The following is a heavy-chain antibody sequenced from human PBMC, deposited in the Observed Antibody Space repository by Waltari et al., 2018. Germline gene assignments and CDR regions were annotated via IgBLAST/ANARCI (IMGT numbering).Heavy chain of an antibody. D-gene: IGHD6-13*01. CDR2: IWYDGSNK. V-gene: IGHV3-33*01. CDR1: GFTFSSSG. CDR3: ARDLQQLDPGWFDP. J-gene: IGHJ5*02. Sequence: QVQLVESGGGVVQPGRSLRLSCAASGFTFSSSGMHWVRQAPGKGLEWVAVIWYDGSNKYYADSVKGRFTISRDNSKNTLYLQMNSLRAEDTAVYYCARDLQQLDPGWFDPWGQGTLVTVSS.